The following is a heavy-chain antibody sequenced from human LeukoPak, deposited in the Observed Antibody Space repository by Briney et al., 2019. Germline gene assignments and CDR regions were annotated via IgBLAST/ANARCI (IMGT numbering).Heavy chain of an antibody. CDR2: LTTGGGST. CDR1: GFTFTNYI. CDR3: AKGGIGTTGLDY. V-gene: IGHV3-23*01. Sequence: GGSLRLSCAASGFTFTNYIMGWVRQAPGKGLEWVSSLTTGGGSTYYADSVKGRFTISRDNSKNTLYLQMSSLRAEDTAIYYCAKGGIGTTGLDYWGQGILVTVSS. J-gene: IGHJ4*02. D-gene: IGHD1-1*01.